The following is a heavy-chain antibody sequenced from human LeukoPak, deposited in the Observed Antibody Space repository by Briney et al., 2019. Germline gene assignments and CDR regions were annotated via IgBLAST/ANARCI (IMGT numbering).Heavy chain of an antibody. D-gene: IGHD2-2*01. Sequence: ASVKVSCKASGYTFTGYYMHWVRQAPGQGLEWMGWNNPNSGGTNYAQKFQGWVTMTRDTSISTAYMELSRLRSDDTAVYYCARVYCSSTSCYDAFDIWGQGTMVTVSS. CDR2: NNPNSGGT. V-gene: IGHV1-2*04. J-gene: IGHJ3*02. CDR1: GYTFTGYY. CDR3: ARVYCSSTSCYDAFDI.